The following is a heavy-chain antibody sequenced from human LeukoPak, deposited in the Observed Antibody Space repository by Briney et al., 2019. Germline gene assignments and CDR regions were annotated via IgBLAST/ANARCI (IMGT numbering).Heavy chain of an antibody. CDR3: ASIYTGIAVAGTLNDAFDI. CDR1: GFTFSHYG. V-gene: IGHV3-21*01. J-gene: IGHJ3*02. CDR2: ISSSSSYI. Sequence: GGTLRLSCAASGFTFSHYGMSWVRQAPGKGLEWVSSISSSSSYIYYADSVKGRFTISRDNAKNSLYLQMNSLRAEDTAVYYCASIYTGIAVAGTLNDAFDIWGQGTMVTVSS. D-gene: IGHD6-19*01.